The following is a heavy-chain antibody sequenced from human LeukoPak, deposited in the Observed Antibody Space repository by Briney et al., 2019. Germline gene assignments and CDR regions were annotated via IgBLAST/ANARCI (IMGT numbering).Heavy chain of an antibody. CDR1: GFTFSSYE. V-gene: IGHV3-48*03. D-gene: IGHD6-19*01. Sequence: GGSLSLSCAASGFTFSSYEINWVRQAPGKGLEWVSKISSSGSAIYYADSVKGRFTISRDNAKSTLYLQMNSLRAEDTAVYYCAREGSLGYWGQGTLVTVSS. CDR2: ISSSGSAI. J-gene: IGHJ4*02. CDR3: AREGSLGY.